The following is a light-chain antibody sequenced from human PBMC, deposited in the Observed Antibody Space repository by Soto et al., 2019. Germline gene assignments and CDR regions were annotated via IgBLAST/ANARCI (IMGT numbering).Light chain of an antibody. V-gene: IGLV2-8*01. CDR3: NSYAGSNVYV. J-gene: IGLJ1*01. CDR1: SSDVGGYNY. CDR2: EVS. Sequence: QSARSHPPSASGSPGHSVTISCTGTSSDVGGYNYVSWYQQHPGKAPKLMIYEVSKRPSGVPDRFSGSKSGNTASLTVSGLQAEDEADYYCNSYAGSNVYVFGTGTKVTXL.